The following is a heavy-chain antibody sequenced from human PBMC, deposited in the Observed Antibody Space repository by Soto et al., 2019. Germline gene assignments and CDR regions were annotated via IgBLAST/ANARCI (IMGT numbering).Heavy chain of an antibody. J-gene: IGHJ5*02. CDR2: FDPEDGET. V-gene: IGHV1-24*01. Sequence: QVPLVQSGAEVKKPGASVKVSCKVSGYTRTELSMHWVRQAPGKGLEWMGGFDPEDGETIYAQKFQGRVTMTEDTSTDTAYMELSSLRSEDMAVYYCATGYYCGSGLNWFDPWGQGTLVTVSS. CDR3: ATGYYCGSGLNWFDP. D-gene: IGHD3-10*01. CDR1: GYTRTELS.